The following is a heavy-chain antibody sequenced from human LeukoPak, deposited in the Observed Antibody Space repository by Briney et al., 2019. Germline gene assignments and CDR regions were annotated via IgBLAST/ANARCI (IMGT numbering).Heavy chain of an antibody. Sequence: SQTLSLTCAVSGGSISSGGYSWSWIRQPPGKGLEWIGYIYHSGSTYYNPSLKSRVTISVDRSKNQFSLKLSSVTAADTAVYYCASSLSGACYFDYWGQGTLVTVSS. J-gene: IGHJ4*02. D-gene: IGHD2-15*01. V-gene: IGHV4-30-2*01. CDR2: IYHSGST. CDR3: ASSLSGACYFDY. CDR1: GGSISSGGYS.